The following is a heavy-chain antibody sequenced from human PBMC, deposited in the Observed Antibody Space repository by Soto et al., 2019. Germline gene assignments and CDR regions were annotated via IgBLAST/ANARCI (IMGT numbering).Heavy chain of an antibody. D-gene: IGHD3-3*01. CDR2: ISGSGGST. CDR1: GFTFSSYA. J-gene: IGHJ6*02. V-gene: IGHV3-23*01. CDR3: ANLPSPWSGRTYYYYGMDV. Sequence: GGSLGLSCAASGFTFSSYAMSWVRQAPGKGLEWVSAISGSGGSTYYADSVKGRFTISRDNSKNTLYLQMNSLRAEDTAVYYCANLPSPWSGRTYYYYGMDVWGQGTTVTVSS.